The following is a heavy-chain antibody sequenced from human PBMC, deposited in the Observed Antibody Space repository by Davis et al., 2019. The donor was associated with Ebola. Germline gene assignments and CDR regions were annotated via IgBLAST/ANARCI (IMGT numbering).Heavy chain of an antibody. CDR2: INPNSGGT. V-gene: IGHV1-2*06. Sequence: AASVKVSCKASGYTFTGNYIQWVRQAPGQGLEWMGRINPNSGGTNSAQKLQGRVTMTTDTSTSTAYMELRSLRSDDTAVYYCARASYYYDSSGYYHGFDYWGQGTLVTVSS. CDR1: GYTFTGNY. CDR3: ARASYYYDSSGYYHGFDY. D-gene: IGHD3-22*01. J-gene: IGHJ4*02.